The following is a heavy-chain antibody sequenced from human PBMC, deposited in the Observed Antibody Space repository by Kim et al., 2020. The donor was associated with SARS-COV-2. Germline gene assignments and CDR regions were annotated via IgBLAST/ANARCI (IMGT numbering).Heavy chain of an antibody. CDR1: GFTFSSYG. CDR3: ARDPGGITIIVVVNYYYGMVV. J-gene: IGHJ6*02. CDR2: IWYDGSNK. D-gene: IGHD3-22*01. V-gene: IGHV3-33*08. Sequence: GGSLRLSCAASGFTFSSYGMHWVRQAPGKGLEWVAVIWYDGSNKYYADSVKGRFTISRDNSKNTLYLQMTSLRAEDTAVYYCARDPGGITIIVVVNYYYGMVVWGQGTTVTVSS.